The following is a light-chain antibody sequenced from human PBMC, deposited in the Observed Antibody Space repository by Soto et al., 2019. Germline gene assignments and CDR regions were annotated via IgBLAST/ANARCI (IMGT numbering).Light chain of an antibody. J-gene: IGLJ1*01. CDR2: DVS. V-gene: IGLV2-14*03. CDR3: SSYTSSNSYV. Sequence: QSALTQHASVSGSPGQSIAISCTGSSSDVGGYKYVSWYQQHPGKAPKLMIYDVSNRPSGVSDRFSGSKSGNTASLTISGLQSEDEADYYCSSYTSSNSYVFGTGTKLTVL. CDR1: SSDVGGYKY.